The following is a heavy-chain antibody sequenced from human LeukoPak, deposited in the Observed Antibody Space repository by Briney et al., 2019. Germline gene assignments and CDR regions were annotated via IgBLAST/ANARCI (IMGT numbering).Heavy chain of an antibody. CDR3: ARVPPSAHQMLSSDY. Sequence: PGASVMVSCKASGYTFTNYGISWVRQAPGQGLEWMAWISANNGETRYAQNFQGRVTMTTDTSTSTAYMELRSLRSDDTAVYYCARVPPSAHQMLSSDYWGQGTQVTVSS. CDR2: ISANNGET. V-gene: IGHV1-18*04. J-gene: IGHJ4*02. CDR1: GYTFTNYG. D-gene: IGHD2-2*01.